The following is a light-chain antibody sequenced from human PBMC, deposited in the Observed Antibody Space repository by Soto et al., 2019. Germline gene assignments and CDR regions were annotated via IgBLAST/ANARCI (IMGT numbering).Light chain of an antibody. CDR2: GAS. V-gene: IGKV3-20*01. Sequence: ETVLTPTRDTLSVSPGARATLYCRVSQSVSSSYLAWYQQKPGQAPRLLIYGASSRATGIPDRFSGSGSGTDFTLTISRLEPEDFAVYYCQQYGSSPWTFGQGTKVDIK. J-gene: IGKJ1*01. CDR1: QSVSSSY. CDR3: QQYGSSPWT.